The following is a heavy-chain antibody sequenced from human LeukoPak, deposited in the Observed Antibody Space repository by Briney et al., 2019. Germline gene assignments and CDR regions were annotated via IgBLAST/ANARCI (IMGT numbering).Heavy chain of an antibody. Sequence: PGGSLRLSCATSGFTFSDYAMSWVRQAPGKGLEWVSAISGSGGSTYYADSVKGRFTISRDNSKNTLYLQMNSLRAEDTAVYYCANVVVPAAIRDYYYGMDVWGQGTTVTVSS. J-gene: IGHJ6*02. CDR3: ANVVVPAAIRDYYYGMDV. CDR1: GFTFSDYA. CDR2: ISGSGGST. V-gene: IGHV3-23*01. D-gene: IGHD2-2*01.